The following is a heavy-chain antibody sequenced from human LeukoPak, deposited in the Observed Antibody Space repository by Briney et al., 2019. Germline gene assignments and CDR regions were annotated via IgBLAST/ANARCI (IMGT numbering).Heavy chain of an antibody. CDR1: GYTFTGYY. V-gene: IGHV1-2*02. Sequence: ASVKVSCKASGYTFTGYYMHWVRQAPGQGLEWMGWMNPNNGGTNYAQRFQGRVTMTRDTSISTAYMELNRLISDDTAVYYCAREKFYYDSSGDLDYWGQGTLVTVSS. J-gene: IGHJ4*02. D-gene: IGHD3-22*01. CDR2: MNPNNGGT. CDR3: AREKFYYDSSGDLDY.